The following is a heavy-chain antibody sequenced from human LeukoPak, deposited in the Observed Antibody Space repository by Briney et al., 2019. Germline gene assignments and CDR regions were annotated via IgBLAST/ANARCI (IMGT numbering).Heavy chain of an antibody. J-gene: IGHJ4*02. V-gene: IGHV1-2*06. Sequence: ASVKVSCKASGFTFTDYYLHWVRQAPGQGLEWMGRVILNGGATNYAQKFQGRVTLTRDTSISTAYMELSRQTSDDTAVYYCATDGGNHNFNYWGQGTLVTVSS. CDR1: GFTFTDYY. D-gene: IGHD1-14*01. CDR3: ATDGGNHNFNY. CDR2: VILNGGAT.